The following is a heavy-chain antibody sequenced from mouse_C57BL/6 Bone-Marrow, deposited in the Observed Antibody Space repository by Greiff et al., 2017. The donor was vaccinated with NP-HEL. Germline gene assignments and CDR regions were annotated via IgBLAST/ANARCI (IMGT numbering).Heavy chain of an antibody. CDR3: TFYGNYVGYYAMDY. Sequence: DVKLQESGAELVRPGASVKLSCTASGFNIKDDYMHWVKQRPEQGLEWIGWIDPENGDTEYASKFQGKATITADTSSNTAYLQLSSLTSEDTAVYYCTFYGNYVGYYAMDYWGQGTSVTVSS. CDR1: GFNIKDDY. J-gene: IGHJ4*01. V-gene: IGHV14-4*01. CDR2: IDPENGDT. D-gene: IGHD2-1*01.